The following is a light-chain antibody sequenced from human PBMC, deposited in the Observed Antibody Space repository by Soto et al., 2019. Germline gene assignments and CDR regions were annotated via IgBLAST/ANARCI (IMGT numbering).Light chain of an antibody. CDR1: SSNIGSNT. CDR3: AAWDDSLNGSWV. J-gene: IGLJ3*02. Sequence: QLVLTQPPSASGTPGQRVTISCSGSSSNIGSNTVNWYQQLPGTAPKLLIYTNNQRPSGVPDRFSGSKSGTSASLAISGLLSEDEADYYCAAWDDSLNGSWVFGGGTKVTVL. CDR2: TNN. V-gene: IGLV1-44*01.